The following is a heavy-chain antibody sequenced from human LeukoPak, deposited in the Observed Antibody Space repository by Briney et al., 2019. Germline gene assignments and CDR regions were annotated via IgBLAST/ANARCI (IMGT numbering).Heavy chain of an antibody. D-gene: IGHD6-19*01. CDR2: IYYSGST. CDR3: ARGWLVLNY. CDR1: GGSISSYY. J-gene: IGHJ4*02. Sequence: SETLSLTCTVSGGSISSYYWSWIRQPPGKGLEWIGYIYYSGSTNYNPSLKSRVTISVDTSKNQFSLQLNSVTPEDTAVYYCARGWLVLNYWGQGTLVTVSS. V-gene: IGHV4-59*12.